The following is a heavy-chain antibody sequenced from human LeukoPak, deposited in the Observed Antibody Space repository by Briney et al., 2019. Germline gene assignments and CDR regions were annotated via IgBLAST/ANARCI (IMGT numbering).Heavy chain of an antibody. Sequence: GGSLRLSCAASGFTFSSYSMNWVRQAPGKGLEWVSSISSSSSYIYYADSVKGRFTISRDNAKNSLYLQMNSLRAEDTAVYYCARGGEIQLWLPYYWGQGTLVTVSS. V-gene: IGHV3-21*01. CDR3: ARGGEIQLWLPYY. CDR1: GFTFSSYS. D-gene: IGHD5-18*01. J-gene: IGHJ4*02. CDR2: ISSSSSYI.